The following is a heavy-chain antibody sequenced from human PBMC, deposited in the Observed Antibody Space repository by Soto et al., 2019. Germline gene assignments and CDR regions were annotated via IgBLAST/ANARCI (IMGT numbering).Heavy chain of an antibody. D-gene: IGHD6-6*01. Sequence: ASVKVSCKASGYTFTSYYMHWARQAPGQRLEWMGWINAVIGNAKYSQKFQGRVTITADESTSTAYMELSSLRSEDTAVYYCARVGSSSDYGMDVWGQGTTVTVSS. CDR3: ARVGSSSDYGMDV. CDR2: INAVIGNA. J-gene: IGHJ6*02. CDR1: GYTFTSYY. V-gene: IGHV1-3*01.